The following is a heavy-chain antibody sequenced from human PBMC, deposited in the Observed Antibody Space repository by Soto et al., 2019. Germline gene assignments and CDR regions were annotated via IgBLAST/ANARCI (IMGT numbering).Heavy chain of an antibody. J-gene: IGHJ4*02. V-gene: IGHV1-24*01. D-gene: IGHD3-16*02. Sequence: QVELVQSGAEVKKPGASVKVSCKVSGYTLTELSMHWVRQAPGKGLEWMGVFDAEDGAASYAQNFQGRVIMTVDTSTDTAYMEVTSLRSEDTAVYYCATDLFPDYADAWVTFRPADYWGQGTQVTVSS. CDR2: FDAEDGAA. CDR3: ATDLFPDYADAWVTFRPADY. CDR1: GYTLTELS.